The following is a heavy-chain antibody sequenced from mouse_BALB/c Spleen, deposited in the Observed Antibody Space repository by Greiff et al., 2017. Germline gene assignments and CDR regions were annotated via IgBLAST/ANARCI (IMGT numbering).Heavy chain of an antibody. Sequence: EVQVVESGGGLVKPGGSLKLSCAASGFTFSSYAMSWVRQTPEKRLEWVASISSGGSTYYPDSVKGRFTISRDNPKNTLFLQMTSLRSEDTAMYYCARSGSYYGSSYWYFDVWGAGTTVTVSS. J-gene: IGHJ1*01. D-gene: IGHD1-1*01. CDR2: ISSGGST. CDR1: GFTFSSYA. V-gene: IGHV5-6-5*01. CDR3: ARSGSYYGSSYWYFDV.